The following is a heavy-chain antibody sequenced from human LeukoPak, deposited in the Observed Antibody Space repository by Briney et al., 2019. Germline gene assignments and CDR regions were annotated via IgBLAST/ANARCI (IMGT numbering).Heavy chain of an antibody. Sequence: GGSLRIYCAASGFTFRSYSINWVRQAPGKGLEWVSYISVDSSGIYYADSVQGRFTMSRDDAKNSLYLQMNSLRVEDTAVYYCVTDHLWALDLWGPGIMVTVSS. J-gene: IGHJ3*01. CDR3: VTDHLWALDL. CDR1: GFTFRSYS. D-gene: IGHD2-21*01. V-gene: IGHV3-48*04. CDR2: ISVDSSGI.